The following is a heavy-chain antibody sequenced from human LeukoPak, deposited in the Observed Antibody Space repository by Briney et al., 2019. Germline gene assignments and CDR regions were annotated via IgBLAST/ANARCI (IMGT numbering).Heavy chain of an antibody. V-gene: IGHV3-21*01. Sequence: GGSLRLSCAASGFTFSSYSMNWVRQAPGKGLEWVSSISSSSSYIYYADSVKGRFTISRDNAKNSLYLQMNSLRAEDAAVYYCARVVTSPPLFVIDYWGQGTLVTVSS. CDR3: ARVVTSPPLFVIDY. D-gene: IGHD2-2*01. J-gene: IGHJ4*02. CDR2: ISSSSSYI. CDR1: GFTFSSYS.